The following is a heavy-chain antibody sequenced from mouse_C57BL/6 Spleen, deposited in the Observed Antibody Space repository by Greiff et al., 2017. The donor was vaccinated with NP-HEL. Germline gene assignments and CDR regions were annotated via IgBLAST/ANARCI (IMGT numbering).Heavy chain of an antibody. CDR3: ASRGAAQGPFAY. CDR2: INPRSGGT. J-gene: IGHJ3*01. D-gene: IGHD3-2*02. V-gene: IGHV1-54*01. Sequence: QVQLQQSGAELVRPGASVKVSCKASGYTFTNYLIEWVKQRPGQGLEWIGVINPRSGGTNYNEKFKGKATLTVDKSSSTAYMQLSSLTSEDSAVYFCASRGAAQGPFAYWGQGTLVTVSA. CDR1: GYTFTNYL.